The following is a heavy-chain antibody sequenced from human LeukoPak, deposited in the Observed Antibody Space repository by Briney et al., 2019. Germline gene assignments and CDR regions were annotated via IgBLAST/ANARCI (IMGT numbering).Heavy chain of an antibody. CDR3: AKSIEYCGADCYGYFDL. CDR2: INPNSGDT. CDR1: GYTLTVYY. Sequence: ASVKVSCKASGYTLTVYYIHWVRQAPGQGLEWMGRINPNSGDTNFAQKFQGRVTMTRDTSISTAYMDLSGLRPDDTAVYYCAKSIEYCGADCYGYFDLWGRGTLVTVSS. D-gene: IGHD2-21*02. V-gene: IGHV1-2*06. J-gene: IGHJ2*01.